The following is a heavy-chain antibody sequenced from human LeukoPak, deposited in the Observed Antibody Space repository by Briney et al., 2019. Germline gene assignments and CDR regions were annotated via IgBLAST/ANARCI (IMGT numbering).Heavy chain of an antibody. CDR1: GYTFTSYD. CDR3: ARGYDSSGYYYVVNWFDP. CDR2: MSPNSGNT. D-gene: IGHD3-22*01. J-gene: IGHJ5*02. Sequence: ASVKVSCKASGYTFTSYDINWVRQATGQGLEWMGWMSPNSGNTGYAQKFQGRVTMTRNTSISTAYMELSSLRSEDTAVYYCARGYDSSGYYYVVNWFDPWGQGTLVTVSS. V-gene: IGHV1-8*01.